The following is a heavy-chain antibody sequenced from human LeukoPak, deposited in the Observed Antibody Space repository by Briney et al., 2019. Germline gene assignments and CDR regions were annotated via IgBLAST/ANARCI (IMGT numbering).Heavy chain of an antibody. CDR2: ISWNSGKI. V-gene: IGHV3-9*01. Sequence: GGSLRLSCAVSGFTFGDHAMHWVRQVPGKGLEWVSGISWNSGKIIYADSAKGRFTISRDNGKNSLFLQMISLRPEDTALYYCARGLCSTSNCRLYNWFDLWGQGTLVSVSS. CDR3: ARGLCSTSNCRLYNWFDL. D-gene: IGHD2-2*01. J-gene: IGHJ5*02. CDR1: GFTFGDHA.